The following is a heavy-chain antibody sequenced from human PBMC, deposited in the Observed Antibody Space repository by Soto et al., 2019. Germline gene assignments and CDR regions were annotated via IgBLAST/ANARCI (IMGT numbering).Heavy chain of an antibody. Sequence: QVQLVKSGAEVKEPGDSVRVSCEASGYTFTAYDIHWVRQAPGQGLEWMGWINPKFGDTSYAQDFQGRVYMTRDMSFSTVYMELSRLTSDDAAIYYCARNMDYYYGRGSGNGHGVWGQGTTVTVFS. CDR3: ARNMDYYYGRGSGNGHGV. CDR1: GYTFTAYD. CDR2: INPKFGDT. V-gene: IGHV1-2*02. D-gene: IGHD3-10*02. J-gene: IGHJ6*02.